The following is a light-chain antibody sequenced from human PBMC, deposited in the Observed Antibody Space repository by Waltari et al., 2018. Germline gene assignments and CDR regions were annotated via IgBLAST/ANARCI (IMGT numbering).Light chain of an antibody. J-gene: IGKJ2*01. Sequence: EIEMTQSPATLSVSPGERATVSCRASQSVGNQLAWYQQKPGQAPRLLFYDASTRATGIPVRFSGSGSGTEFTLTISSLQSEDFAVYYCQQYYDGRTFGQGTKLEIK. V-gene: IGKV3-15*01. CDR2: DAS. CDR3: QQYYDGRT. CDR1: QSVGNQ.